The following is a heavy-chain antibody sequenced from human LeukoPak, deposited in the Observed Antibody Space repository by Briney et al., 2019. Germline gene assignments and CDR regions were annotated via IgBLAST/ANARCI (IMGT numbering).Heavy chain of an antibody. J-gene: IGHJ5*02. CDR2: FNPNTGGA. CDR3: ARDGYSSGWYPGGFDP. Sequence: ASVKVSCKASGYTFSNYYLHWVRQAPGQGLEWMGRFNPNTGGANSAQNFQDGVTMTRDTSISTAYLELTRLKSDDTAVYYCARDGYSSGWYPGGFDPWGQGTLVTVSS. V-gene: IGHV1-2*06. CDR1: GYTFSNYY. D-gene: IGHD6-19*01.